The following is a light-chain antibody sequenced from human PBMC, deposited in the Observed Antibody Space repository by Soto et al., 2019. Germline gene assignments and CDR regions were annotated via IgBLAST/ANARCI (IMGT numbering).Light chain of an antibody. CDR2: RAS. V-gene: IGKV3-15*01. CDR3: QQYNNWPIT. CDR1: QSVDSL. Sequence: EIVMTQSPATLSVSPGETATLSCKTSQSVDSLLAWYQQKPGQAPRLLIYRASTRTTGIPARFSGSGSGTEFTLTINSLQSEDFAVYYCQQYNNWPITVGQGTRLEI. J-gene: IGKJ5*01.